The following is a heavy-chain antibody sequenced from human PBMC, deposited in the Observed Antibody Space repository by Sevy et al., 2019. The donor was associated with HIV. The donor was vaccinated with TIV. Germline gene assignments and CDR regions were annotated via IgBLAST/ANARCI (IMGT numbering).Heavy chain of an antibody. Sequence: GGSLRLSCAASGFTFSDYWMSWVRQAPEKGLEWVANIKQDGSKKNYVDAVKGQFIMSRENAKNILYLEMNSLRAEDTAVYYCARLKLHYDPYYFDLWGQGTLVTVSS. CDR1: GFTFSDYW. CDR3: ARLKLHYDPYYFDL. J-gene: IGHJ4*02. D-gene: IGHD3-16*01. CDR2: IKQDGSKK. V-gene: IGHV3-7*01.